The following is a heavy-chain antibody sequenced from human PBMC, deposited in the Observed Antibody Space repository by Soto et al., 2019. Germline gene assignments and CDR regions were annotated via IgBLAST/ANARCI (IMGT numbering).Heavy chain of an antibody. J-gene: IGHJ4*02. CDR3: ARREGDCRGGSCPYYHD. CDR1: GGSISSNDW. Sequence: QVQLQESGPGLVKPSETLSLTCTVSGGSISSNDWWSWVRQAPGKGLEWIGEIYHSGSTNYNPSLKSRVTLSLDKSKNHFSLSLNFVTAADTAVYYCARREGDCRGGSCPYYHDWGQGTLVIASS. CDR2: IYHSGST. V-gene: IGHV4-4*02. D-gene: IGHD2-15*01.